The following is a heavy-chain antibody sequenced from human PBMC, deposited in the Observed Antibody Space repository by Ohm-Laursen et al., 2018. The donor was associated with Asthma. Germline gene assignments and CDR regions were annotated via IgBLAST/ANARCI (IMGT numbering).Heavy chain of an antibody. CDR3: ASDTHWNSDSPGSGY. J-gene: IGHJ4*02. CDR2: ISYDGINK. V-gene: IGHV3-30*03. D-gene: IGHD3-10*01. Sequence: SLRLSCSASGFTFSRYAMHWVRQAPGKGLEWVAVISYDGINKDYADSMKGRFTISRDNAKNSVYLQMDSLGAEDTAVYFCASDTHWNSDSPGSGYWGQGTLVTVSS. CDR1: GFTFSRYA.